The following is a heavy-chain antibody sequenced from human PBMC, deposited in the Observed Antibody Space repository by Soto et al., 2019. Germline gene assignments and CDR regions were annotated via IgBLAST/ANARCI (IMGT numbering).Heavy chain of an antibody. CDR3: ARGGSTTYYSPFFDY. CDR2: IYWDDDK. Sequence: QITLKEAGPTLVRPTQPLTLTCTFSGFSLSSSGVGVGWIRQPPGKALEWLALIYWDDDKRYSPSLKSRLTITKDTAKNQVVLTLTKLDTVDTATYYCARGGSTTYYSPFFDYWGQGTLVTVSS. D-gene: IGHD3-10*01. J-gene: IGHJ4*02. V-gene: IGHV2-5*02. CDR1: GFSLSSSGVG.